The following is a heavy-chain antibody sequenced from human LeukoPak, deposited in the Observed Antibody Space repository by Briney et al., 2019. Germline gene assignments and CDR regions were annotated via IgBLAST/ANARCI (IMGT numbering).Heavy chain of an antibody. CDR2: IKQEGGEK. Sequence: RAGGSLRLSCAASGFTFSSYWMSWVRQAPGKGLEWVANIKQEGGEKYYVDSVKGRVTISRDNSQNTVALHMDSLRAEDTAVYYCARGGPLGDTTRFDFWGQGILVTVSS. D-gene: IGHD1-26*01. CDR3: ARGGPLGDTTRFDF. CDR1: GFTFSSYW. J-gene: IGHJ4*02. V-gene: IGHV3-7*01.